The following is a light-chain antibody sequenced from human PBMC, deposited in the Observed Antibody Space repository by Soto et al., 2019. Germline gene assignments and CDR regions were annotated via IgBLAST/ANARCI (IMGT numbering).Light chain of an antibody. CDR1: QSISRW. V-gene: IGKV1-5*01. CDR3: KHYNTYSK. J-gene: IGKJ5*01. Sequence: IQITQSPSTLSASVGDRVTITCLASQSISRWLAWYQQKPGKAPKALIYDASTLRSGVPSRFTGGGSGTEVPLTLSSLQTDAFPNYYCKHYNTYSKLGQGKRMEIK. CDR2: DAS.